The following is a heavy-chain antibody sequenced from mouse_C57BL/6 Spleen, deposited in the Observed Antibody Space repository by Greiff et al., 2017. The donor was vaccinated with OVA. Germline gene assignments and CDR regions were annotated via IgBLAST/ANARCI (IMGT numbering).Heavy chain of an antibody. CDR3: ARGGFITTVVVDFDY. CDR1: GYTFTSYW. CDR2: IHPNSGST. V-gene: IGHV1-64*01. J-gene: IGHJ2*01. Sequence: QVQLQQPGAELVKPGASVKLSCKASGYTFTSYWMHWVKQRPGQGLEWIGMIHPNSGSTNYNEKFKSKATLTVDKSSSTAYMQLSSLTSEDSAVYYCARGGFITTVVVDFDYWGQGTTLTVSS. D-gene: IGHD1-1*01.